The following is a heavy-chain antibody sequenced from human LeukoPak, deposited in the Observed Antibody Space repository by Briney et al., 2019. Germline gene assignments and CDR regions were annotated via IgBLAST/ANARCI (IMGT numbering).Heavy chain of an antibody. V-gene: IGHV3-30*18. J-gene: IGHJ6*02. D-gene: IGHD4-17*01. CDR3: AKERVDGDYVYYYYGMDV. Sequence: PGGSLRLSCAASGFMFSRYAMHWVRQAPGKGLERVAVTSSDGNNKHYADSVKGRFTISRDNSKNTLYLQMNSLRAEDTGVFYCAKERVDGDYVYYYYGMDVWGQGTTVTVS. CDR1: GFMFSRYA. CDR2: TSSDGNNK.